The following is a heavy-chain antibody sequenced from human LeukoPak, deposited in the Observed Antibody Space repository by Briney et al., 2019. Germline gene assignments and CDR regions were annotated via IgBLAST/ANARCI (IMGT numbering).Heavy chain of an antibody. CDR1: GYTFTGYY. CDR3: ARDHSSSWKERVFDY. CDR2: INPNSGGT. V-gene: IGHV1-2*02. D-gene: IGHD6-13*01. J-gene: IGHJ4*02. Sequence: ASVKVSCKASGYTFTGYYMHRVRQAPGQGLEWMGWINPNSGGTNYAQKFQGRVTMTRDTSISTAYMELSRLRSDDTAVYYCARDHSSSWKERVFDYWGQGTLVTVSS.